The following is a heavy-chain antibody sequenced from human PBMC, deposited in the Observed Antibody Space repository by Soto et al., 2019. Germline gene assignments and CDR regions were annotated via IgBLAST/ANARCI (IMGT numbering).Heavy chain of an antibody. J-gene: IGHJ4*02. V-gene: IGHV3-23*01. CDR2: SSGGGFTT. CDR1: GFTFSSYG. Sequence: GGSLRLSCAASGFTFSSYGMSWVRQAPGKGLEWVSASSGGGFTTYYPDSVKGRFTISRDNSKNTLYLQMNSLRVEDTAVYYCAKMTDKGAFPRALDYWGKGTLGTVSS. CDR3: AKMTDKGAFPRALDY. D-gene: IGHD3-10*01.